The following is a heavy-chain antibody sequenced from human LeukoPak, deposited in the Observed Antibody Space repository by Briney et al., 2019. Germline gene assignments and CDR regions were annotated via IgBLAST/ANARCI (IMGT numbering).Heavy chain of an antibody. Sequence: GGSLRLSCGASGFTFSSYPMTWVRQAPGKGLEWVATIKEAGTETFYVDSVKGRFTISRDNAKNSLFLQMNSLRAEDTAVYFCATDDLKNRGYYNIEDWGQGTLVTVSS. V-gene: IGHV3-7*04. J-gene: IGHJ4*02. D-gene: IGHD3-22*01. CDR1: GFTFSSYP. CDR2: IKEAGTET. CDR3: ATDDLKNRGYYNIED.